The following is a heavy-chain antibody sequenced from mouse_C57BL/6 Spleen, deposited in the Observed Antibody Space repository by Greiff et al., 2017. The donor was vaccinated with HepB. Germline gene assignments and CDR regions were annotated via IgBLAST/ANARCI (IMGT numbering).Heavy chain of an antibody. CDR3: ASDSNFPMDY. Sequence: EVQVVESGGGLVKPGGSLKLSCAASGFTFSSYAMSWVRQTPEKRLEWVATISDGGSYTYYPDNVKGRFTISRDNAKNNLYLQMSHLKSEDTAMYYCASDSNFPMDYWGQGTSVTVSS. J-gene: IGHJ4*01. CDR1: GFTFSSYA. D-gene: IGHD2-5*01. CDR2: ISDGGSYT. V-gene: IGHV5-4*01.